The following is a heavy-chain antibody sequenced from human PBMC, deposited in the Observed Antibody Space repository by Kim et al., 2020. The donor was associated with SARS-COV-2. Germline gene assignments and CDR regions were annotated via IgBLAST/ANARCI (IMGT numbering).Heavy chain of an antibody. CDR2: ISSNGGST. CDR3: VKDGGITMVRGVISVVAESPSPYYYYYGMDV. V-gene: IGHV3-64D*06. J-gene: IGHJ6*02. D-gene: IGHD3-10*01. Sequence: GGSLRLSCSASGFTFSSYAMHWVRQAPGKGLEYVSAISSNGGSTYYADSVKGRFTISRDNSKNTLYLQMSSLRAEDTAVYYCVKDGGITMVRGVISVVAESPSPYYYYYGMDVWGQGTTVTVSS. CDR1: GFTFSSYA.